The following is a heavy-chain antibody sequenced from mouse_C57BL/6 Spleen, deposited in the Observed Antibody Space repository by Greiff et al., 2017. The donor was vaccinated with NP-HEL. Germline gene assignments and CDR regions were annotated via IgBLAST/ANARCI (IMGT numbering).Heavy chain of an antibody. Sequence: DVQLVESGGGLVKPGGSLKLSCAAPGFTFSSYAMSWVRQTPEKRLEWVATISDGGSYTYYPDNVKGRFTISRDNAKNNLYLQMSHLKSEDTAMYYCARDHYGSSPLYAMDYWGQGTSVTVSS. CDR3: ARDHYGSSPLYAMDY. J-gene: IGHJ4*01. V-gene: IGHV5-4*01. CDR2: ISDGGSYT. CDR1: GFTFSSYA. D-gene: IGHD1-1*01.